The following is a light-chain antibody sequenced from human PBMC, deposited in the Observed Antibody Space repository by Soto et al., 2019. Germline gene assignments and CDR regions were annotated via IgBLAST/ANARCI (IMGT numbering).Light chain of an antibody. CDR3: QQYNNWPRT. Sequence: EIVRTQSPATLSVSPGERATLSCRASQSVSSNLAWYQQKPGQAPRLLIYGVSTRATGIPARFSGSGSGTEFTLTINSLQSEDFAVYYCQQYNNWPRTFGQGTKVDIK. J-gene: IGKJ1*01. CDR1: QSVSSN. V-gene: IGKV3-15*01. CDR2: GVS.